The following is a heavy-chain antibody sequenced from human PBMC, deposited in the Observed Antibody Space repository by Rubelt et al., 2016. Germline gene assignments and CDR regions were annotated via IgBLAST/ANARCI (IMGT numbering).Heavy chain of an antibody. CDR2: IIPIFGTA. CDR3: ARDPSNTSGFHAYFDY. J-gene: IGHJ4*02. D-gene: IGHD3-22*01. Sequence: QVQLVQSGAEVKKPGSSVKVSCKASGGTFSSYAISWVRQAPGPGLEWMGGIIPIFGTANYAQKFQGRVTITADESTSTAYMELSSLRSEDTAVYYCARDPSNTSGFHAYFDYWGQGTLVTVSS. V-gene: IGHV1-69*01. CDR1: GGTFSSYA.